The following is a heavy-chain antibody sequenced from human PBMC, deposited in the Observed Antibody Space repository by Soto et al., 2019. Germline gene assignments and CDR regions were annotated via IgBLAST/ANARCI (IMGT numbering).Heavy chain of an antibody. CDR1: GGCISIGDYY. Sequence: PSDTLSLPGTVSGGCISIGDYYWSWIRQPPGKGLEWIAYISYSGRSNYNPSIKSRVAISVDTSKNQFSLKLSSVAATDTAVYYCARSGSHAFDIWGQGTMVTV. J-gene: IGHJ3*02. CDR2: ISYSGRS. V-gene: IGHV4-30-4*02. D-gene: IGHD1-26*01. CDR3: ARSGSHAFDI.